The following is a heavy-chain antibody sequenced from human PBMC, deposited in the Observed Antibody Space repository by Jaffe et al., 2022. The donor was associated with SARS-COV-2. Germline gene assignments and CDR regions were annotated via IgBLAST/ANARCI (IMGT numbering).Heavy chain of an antibody. J-gene: IGHJ6*02. CDR2: IRSKANSYAT. D-gene: IGHD4-4*01. CDR1: GFTFSGSA. V-gene: IGHV3-73*01. CDR3: TRRSMTTVRGIAYYGMDV. Sequence: EVQLVESGGGLVQPGGSLKLSCAASGFTFSGSAMHWVRQASGKGLEWVGRIRSKANSYATAYAASVKGRFTISRDDSKNTAYLQMNSLKTEDTAVYYCTRRSMTTVRGIAYYGMDVWGQGTTVTVSS.